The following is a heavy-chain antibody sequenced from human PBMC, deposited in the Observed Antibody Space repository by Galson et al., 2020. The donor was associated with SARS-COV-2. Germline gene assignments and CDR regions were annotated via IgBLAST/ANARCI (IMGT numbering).Heavy chain of an antibody. CDR1: GFTFGSYS. CDR3: AREFIAAAGMDV. J-gene: IGHJ6*02. CDR2: IRGSGSTI. V-gene: IGHV3-48*04. Sequence: GESLKISCEASGFTFGSYSMNWVRQAPGKGLEWVSYIRGSGSTIYYADSVKGRFTMSRDNAKNSLYLQMNSLRAEDTAVYYCAREFIAAAGMDVWGQGTTVTVSS. D-gene: IGHD6-13*01.